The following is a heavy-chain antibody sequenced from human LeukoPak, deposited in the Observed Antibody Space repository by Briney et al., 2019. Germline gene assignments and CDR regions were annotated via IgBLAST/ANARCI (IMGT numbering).Heavy chain of an antibody. J-gene: IGHJ4*02. CDR1: GYSFTGYY. CDR2: IYPNSGGT. Sequence: ASVKVSCKASGYSFTGYYIHWVRQAPGQGLQWMGRIYPNSGGTNYAQKFQGRVTMTGDTSISTAYMQLSRLRSDDTAVYYCARDPHCTNGICYSLPYYDYWGQGTLVTVSS. D-gene: IGHD2-8*01. CDR3: ARDPHCTNGICYSLPYYDY. V-gene: IGHV1-2*06.